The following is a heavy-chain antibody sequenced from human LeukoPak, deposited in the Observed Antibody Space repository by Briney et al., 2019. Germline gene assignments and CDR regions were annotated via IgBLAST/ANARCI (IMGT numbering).Heavy chain of an antibody. J-gene: IGHJ4*02. D-gene: IGHD2-2*01. V-gene: IGHV4-39*07. CDR1: GGSISSSSYY. CDR2: IYYSGST. CDR3: ASDPLSSKEQVLGY. Sequence: PSETLYLTCTVSGGSISSSSYYWVWIRQPPGKGLEWIGSIYYSGSTYYNLSLKSRVTISVDTSKNQFSLKLSSVTAADTAVYYCASDPLSSKEQVLGYWGQGTLVTVSS.